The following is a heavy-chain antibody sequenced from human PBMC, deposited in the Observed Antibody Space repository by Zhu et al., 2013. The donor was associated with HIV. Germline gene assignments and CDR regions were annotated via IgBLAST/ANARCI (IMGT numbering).Heavy chain of an antibody. J-gene: IGHJ3*02. CDR1: GFTFSSYS. CDR3: VRVLLTTGNAFDI. CDR2: ISSSSSTI. V-gene: IGHV3-48*04. Sequence: EVQLVESGGGLVQPGGSLRLSCAASGFTFSSYSMNWVRQAPGKGLEWVSYISSSSSTIYYADSVKGRFTISRDNAKNSLYLQVNSLRAEDTAVYYCVRVLLTTGNAFDIWGQGTMVTVSS. D-gene: IGHD1-1*01.